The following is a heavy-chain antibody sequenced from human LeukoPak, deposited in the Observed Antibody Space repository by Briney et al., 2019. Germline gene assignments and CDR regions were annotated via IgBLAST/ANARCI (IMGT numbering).Heavy chain of an antibody. J-gene: IGHJ4*02. CDR2: INGKGGGT. V-gene: IGHV3-20*04. CDR3: ARGGSYYDTTTYAYYFDY. CDR1: GFSFDDYG. Sequence: GGSLRLSCAAAGFSFDDYGMNWVRHVPGKGLEWVSGINGKGGGTGYADSVKGRFTVSRDNAKNSLYLQMDSLRDEDTAFYYCARGGSYYDTTTYAYYFDYWGPGTLVTVSS. D-gene: IGHD3-16*01.